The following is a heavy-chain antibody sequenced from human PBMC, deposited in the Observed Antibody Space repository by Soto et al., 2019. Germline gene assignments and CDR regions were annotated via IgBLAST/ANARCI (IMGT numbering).Heavy chain of an antibody. Sequence: PSQTLSLTCAISGDSVSSNSAAWNWIRQSPSRGLEWLGRTYYRSKWYNDYAVSVKSRITINPDTSKNQFSLQLNSVTPEDTAVYYCASSRYCTNGVCYSDYYYYYGMDVWGQGTTVTVSS. D-gene: IGHD2-8*01. V-gene: IGHV6-1*01. J-gene: IGHJ6*02. CDR3: ASSRYCTNGVCYSDYYYYYGMDV. CDR2: TYYRSKWYN. CDR1: GDSVSSNSAA.